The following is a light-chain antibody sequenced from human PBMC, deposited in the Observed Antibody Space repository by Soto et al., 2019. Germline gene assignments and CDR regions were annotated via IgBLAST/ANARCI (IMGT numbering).Light chain of an antibody. J-gene: IGKJ3*01. V-gene: IGKV3-15*01. CDR3: QQYNNWPPRAT. Sequence: EIVMTQSPATLSVSPGERATLSCRASQSVSNKLAWYQQKPGQAPRLVIYGTSTRPTGIPARFSGSGSGTEFPLTISSLQSEDFAIYYCQQYNNWPPRATFGPGTKVDIK. CDR1: QSVSNK. CDR2: GTS.